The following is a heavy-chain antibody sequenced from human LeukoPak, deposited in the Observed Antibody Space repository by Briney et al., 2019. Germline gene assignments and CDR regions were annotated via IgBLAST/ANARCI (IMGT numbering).Heavy chain of an antibody. V-gene: IGHV3-7*01. J-gene: IGHJ4*02. CDR3: ARDPATTYYDILTGYYSRYFDY. D-gene: IGHD3-9*01. CDR1: GFTFSSSR. Sequence: GGSLRLSCAASGFTFSSSRMSWVRQAPAKGLEGVANIKQDGNGNYYVDSVKGRFTIRRDNAKNSLYLQMNSLRAEDTAVYYCARDPATTYYDILTGYYSRYFDYWGQGTLVTVSS. CDR2: IKQDGNGN.